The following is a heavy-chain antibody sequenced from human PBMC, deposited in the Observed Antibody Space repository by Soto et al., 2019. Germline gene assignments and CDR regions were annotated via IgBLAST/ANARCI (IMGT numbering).Heavy chain of an antibody. D-gene: IGHD6-13*01. Sequence: QVQLVQSGPELKKPGSSVKVSCKAPGATFNSYGISWVRQAPGQGLEWMGGIVPMFGTTNLALKFEDRVTITADELTTTVYMEIRGLTSEDTAVYYCARDLADAHLWDAFDVWGHGTRVTVSS. CDR2: IVPMFGTT. V-gene: IGHV1-69*01. CDR1: GATFNSYG. CDR3: ARDLADAHLWDAFDV. J-gene: IGHJ3*01.